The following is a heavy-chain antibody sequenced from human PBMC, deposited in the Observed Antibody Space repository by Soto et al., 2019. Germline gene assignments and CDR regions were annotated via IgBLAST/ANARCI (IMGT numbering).Heavy chain of an antibody. J-gene: IGHJ5*02. CDR1: GFTVSTYV. Sequence: GGSLRLACAASGFTVSTYVMNWVRQAPGQGLEWVSSILGGGDITQYADSVKGRFTITRDNSKNMVFLQMTSLRVEDTALYYCLADPNWFDRWGQGTMVTVSS. V-gene: IGHV3-23*01. CDR2: ILGGGDIT. CDR3: LADPNWFDR.